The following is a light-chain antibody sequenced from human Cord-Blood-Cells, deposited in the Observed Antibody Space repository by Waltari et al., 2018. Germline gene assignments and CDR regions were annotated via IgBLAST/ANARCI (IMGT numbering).Light chain of an antibody. Sequence: QSALPQPRSVSGSPGQSATIPCTGTSSDCGGYTYVSWYQQHPGKAPKLMIYDVSKRPSGVPDRFSGSKSGNTASLTISGLQAEDEADYYCCSYAGSYTLVFGGGTKLTVL. V-gene: IGLV2-11*01. CDR3: CSYAGSYTLV. J-gene: IGLJ2*01. CDR2: DVS. CDR1: SSDCGGYTY.